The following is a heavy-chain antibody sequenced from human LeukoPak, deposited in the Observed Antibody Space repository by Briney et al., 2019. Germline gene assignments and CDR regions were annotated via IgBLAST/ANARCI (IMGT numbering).Heavy chain of an antibody. J-gene: IGHJ4*02. D-gene: IGHD1-26*01. CDR1: GYTFTGYY. V-gene: IGHV1-2*02. Sequence: ASVKVSCKASGYTFTGYYMHWVRQAPGQGLEWMGWINPNSGDTNYAQNFQDRVTMTRDTSISTAHMELNSLKSDDTAVYYCARERNSGVDYWGQGTLVTVSS. CDR3: ARERNSGVDY. CDR2: INPNSGDT.